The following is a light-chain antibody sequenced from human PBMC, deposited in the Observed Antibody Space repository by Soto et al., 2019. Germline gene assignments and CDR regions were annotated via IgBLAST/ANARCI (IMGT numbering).Light chain of an antibody. CDR2: GAS. J-gene: IGKJ1*01. V-gene: IGKV3-11*01. CDR1: QSVSSY. Sequence: EIVLTQSPATLSLSPGERATLSCRASQSVSSYLAWYQQKPGQAPRLLIYGASSRATGIPDRFSGSGSGTDFTLTISRLEPEDFAVYYCQHYYNWPRTFGQGTKVDIK. CDR3: QHYYNWPRT.